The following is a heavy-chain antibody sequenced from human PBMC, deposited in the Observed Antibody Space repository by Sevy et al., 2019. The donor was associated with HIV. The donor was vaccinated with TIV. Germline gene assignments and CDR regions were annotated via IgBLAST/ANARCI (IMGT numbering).Heavy chain of an antibody. CDR2: ISWNSGSI. V-gene: IGHV3-9*01. Sequence: GGSLRLSCAASGFTFDDYAMHWVRQAPGKGLEWVSGISWNSGSIGYADSVKGRFTISRDNAKNSLYPQMNSLRAEDTALYYCAKLPDYYDSSGLKGYAFDIWGQGTMVTVSS. J-gene: IGHJ3*02. D-gene: IGHD3-22*01. CDR3: AKLPDYYDSSGLKGYAFDI. CDR1: GFTFDDYA.